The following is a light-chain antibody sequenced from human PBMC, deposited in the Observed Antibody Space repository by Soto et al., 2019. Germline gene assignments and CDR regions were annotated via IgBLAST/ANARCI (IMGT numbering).Light chain of an antibody. CDR3: MQAIQPPRT. CDR1: HSLLHSNGYNY. Sequence: DIVMTQSPLSLPVTPGEPASISCRSSHSLLHSNGYNYLDWYLQKPGQPPQLLIHFASNRASGVPDRFRGSGSGTDFTLKISRVEAEDVGVYYCMQAIQPPRTFGQGTKLEIK. V-gene: IGKV2-28*01. CDR2: FAS. J-gene: IGKJ2*01.